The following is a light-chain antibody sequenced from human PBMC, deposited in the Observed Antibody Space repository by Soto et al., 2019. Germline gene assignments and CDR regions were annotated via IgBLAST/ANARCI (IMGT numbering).Light chain of an antibody. CDR2: DVS. J-gene: IGLJ1*01. CDR3: SSYTSSSTYA. CDR1: SSDVGGYNY. Sequence: QSALTQPASVSGSPGQSIAISCTGTSSDVGGYNYVSWYQQHPGKAPKLMVYDVSNRPSGVSNRFSGSKSGNTASLTISGLQAEDEADYYCSSYTSSSTYAFVTGTKVTV. V-gene: IGLV2-14*01.